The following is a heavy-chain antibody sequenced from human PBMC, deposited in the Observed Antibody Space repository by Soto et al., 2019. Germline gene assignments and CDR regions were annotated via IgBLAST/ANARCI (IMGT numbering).Heavy chain of an antibody. D-gene: IGHD2-15*01. J-gene: IGHJ4*02. CDR1: GGSVSRSSYY. CDR2: IYYSGST. V-gene: IGHV4-39*01. Sequence: KPSETLSLTCTVSGGSVSRSSYYWGWIRQPPGRRLEWIGSIYYSGSTFYNPSLKSRVTISVDTSKNQFSLKLSSVTATDTATYYCARHEDIVGSIDYWGQGTLVTVSS. CDR3: ARHEDIVGSIDY.